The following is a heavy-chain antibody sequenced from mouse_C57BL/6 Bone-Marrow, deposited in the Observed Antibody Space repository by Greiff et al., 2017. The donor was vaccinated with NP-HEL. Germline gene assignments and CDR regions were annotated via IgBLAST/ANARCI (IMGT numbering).Heavy chain of an antibody. J-gene: IGHJ2*01. V-gene: IGHV14-3*01. D-gene: IGHD1-1*01. CDR2: IDPANGNT. Sequence: VQLQQSVAELVRPGASVKLSCKASGFNFKNTYMHWVKQRPEQGLEWIGRIDPANGNTKYAPKFQGKATITADTSTNTAYLQLSSLTPEDTAIYYCARFGNGYYFDYWGQGTTLTVSS. CDR3: ARFGNGYYFDY. CDR1: GFNFKNTY.